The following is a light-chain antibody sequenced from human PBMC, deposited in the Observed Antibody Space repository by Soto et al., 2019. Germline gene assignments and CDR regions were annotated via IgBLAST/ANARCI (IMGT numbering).Light chain of an antibody. CDR2: HGS. CDR3: QQYNKWPPLT. V-gene: IGKV3-15*01. Sequence: EIVMTQSPATLSVSPGERATLSCRASQSISSNLAWYQQKPGQAPRLLIYHGSTRATGIPARFSGSGSGTEFTLTISSLQSEDFAVYYCQQYNKWPPLTFGGGTPVEIK. CDR1: QSISSN. J-gene: IGKJ4*01.